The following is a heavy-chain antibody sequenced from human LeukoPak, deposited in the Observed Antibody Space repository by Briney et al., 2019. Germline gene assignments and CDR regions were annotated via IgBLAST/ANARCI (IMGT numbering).Heavy chain of an antibody. CDR1: GFTFSSYA. CDR2: ISGSGDNT. V-gene: IGHV3-23*01. CDR3: AKGSYYDSSGSFYFDY. J-gene: IGHJ4*02. D-gene: IGHD3-22*01. Sequence: GGSLRLSCTASGFTFSSYAMSWVRQAPGKGLEWVSGISGSGDNTYYADSVKGRFIISRDNSKNTLYVQVNSLGTEDTAAYYCAKGSYYDSSGSFYFDYWGQGTLVTVSS.